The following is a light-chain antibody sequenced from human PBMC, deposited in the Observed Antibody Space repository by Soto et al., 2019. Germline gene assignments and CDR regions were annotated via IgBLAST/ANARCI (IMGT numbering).Light chain of an antibody. J-gene: IGKJ2*01. V-gene: IGKV1-39*01. CDR2: SAS. CDR3: QQSYSTRLYT. Sequence: DIQMTQSPSSLSAFVGDRVTITCRASQSIDNYLNWYQQKPGRAPKLLIYSASTLQSGVPSRFSGSGSGTHFTLTITSLQPEDFATYYCQQSYSTRLYTFGQGTKLEIK. CDR1: QSIDNY.